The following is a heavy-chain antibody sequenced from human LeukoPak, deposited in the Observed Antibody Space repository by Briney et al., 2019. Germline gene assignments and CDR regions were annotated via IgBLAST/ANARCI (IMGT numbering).Heavy chain of an antibody. J-gene: IGHJ2*01. V-gene: IGHV3-48*03. CDR2: ISSGSMSI. D-gene: IGHD5-18*01. CDR1: GFTFSSSD. CDR3: AKDREDSAMISGVFDL. Sequence: GGSLRLSCAASGFTFSSSDMNWVRQAPGKGLEWVSYISSGSMSIYYADSVEGRFTISRDNSKNTVSLQLSSLRVEDTAVYFCAKDREDSAMISGVFDLWGRGTLVTVSS.